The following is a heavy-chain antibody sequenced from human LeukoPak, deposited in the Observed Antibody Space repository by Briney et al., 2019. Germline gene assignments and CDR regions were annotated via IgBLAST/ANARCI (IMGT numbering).Heavy chain of an antibody. D-gene: IGHD6-19*01. J-gene: IGHJ4*02. V-gene: IGHV4-59*08. Sequence: PSETLSLTCAVYGGSFSSYYWSWIRQPPGKGLEWIGYIYYSGSTNYNPSLKSRVTISVDTSKNQFSLRLNSVTATDTAVYFCARQGWLTLYYFDYWGQGTLVTVSS. CDR3: ARQGWLTLYYFDY. CDR2: IYYSGST. CDR1: GGSFSSYY.